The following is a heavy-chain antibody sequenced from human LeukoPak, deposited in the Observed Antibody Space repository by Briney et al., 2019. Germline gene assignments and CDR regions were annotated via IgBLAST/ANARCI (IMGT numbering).Heavy chain of an antibody. J-gene: IGHJ3*02. Sequence: GGSLRLSCAASGFTFSSYAMSWVRQAPGKGLEWVSTISGSGGSTYYTDSVKGRFTISRDNSKNTLYLQMNNLRAEDTAIYYCARFPHYYYDSVGLDAFDIWGQGTMVTVSS. V-gene: IGHV3-23*01. CDR2: ISGSGGST. D-gene: IGHD3-22*01. CDR1: GFTFSSYA. CDR3: ARFPHYYYDSVGLDAFDI.